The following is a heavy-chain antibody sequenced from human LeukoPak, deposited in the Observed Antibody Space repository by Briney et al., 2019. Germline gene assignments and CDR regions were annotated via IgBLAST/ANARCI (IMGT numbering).Heavy chain of an antibody. J-gene: IGHJ4*02. CDR3: ARWIGGFDF. D-gene: IGHD3-10*01. V-gene: IGHV3-7*01. CDR1: GFSFSGYW. CDR2: INHNGTEK. Sequence: GGSLGLSCAASGFSFSGYWMNWVRQTPGKGLEWVANINHNGTEKYYLDSVEGRFTISRDNTKNSLFLQMNSLRAEDTAVYYCARWIGGFDFWGQGDLVTVSS.